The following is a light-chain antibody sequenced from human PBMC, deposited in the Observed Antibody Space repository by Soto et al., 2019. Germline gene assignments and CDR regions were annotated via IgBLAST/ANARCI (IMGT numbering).Light chain of an antibody. CDR3: HQYAWSPLT. CDR2: DAS. V-gene: IGKV3-20*01. Sequence: IVLTQSPGTLSLSPGERATLSCRASQSVPKSYLAWYQQRPGQAPRLLIYDASNRATGIPDRFSGSESGTDFTLTISRPEPEDFAVYYCHQYAWSPLTFGQGTRLEIK. J-gene: IGKJ5*01. CDR1: QSVPKSY.